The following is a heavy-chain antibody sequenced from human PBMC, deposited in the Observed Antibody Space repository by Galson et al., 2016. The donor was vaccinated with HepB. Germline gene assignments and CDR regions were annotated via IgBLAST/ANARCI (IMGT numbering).Heavy chain of an antibody. CDR2: IYYSGST. V-gene: IGHV4-30-2*01. Sequence: LTCAVSGGSVSSGGFSWSWSRQPPGKGLEWIGYIYYSGSTYYNPSLKSRVTISIDRSKNQFSLKLSSVTAADTAVYFCARAWGSRLTPSNWYFDLWGRGTLVSVSS. J-gene: IGHJ2*01. CDR1: GGSVSSGGFS. CDR3: ARAWGSRLTPSNWYFDL. D-gene: IGHD3-16*01.